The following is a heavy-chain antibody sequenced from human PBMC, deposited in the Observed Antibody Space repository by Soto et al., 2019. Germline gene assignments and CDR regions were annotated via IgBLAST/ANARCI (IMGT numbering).Heavy chain of an antibody. CDR3: AREWGDYDSSGYDDY. CDR1: GGTFSSYT. D-gene: IGHD3-22*01. CDR2: IIPILGIA. J-gene: IGHJ4*02. V-gene: IGHV1-69*08. Sequence: QVQLVQSGAEVKKPGSSVKVSCKASGGTFSSYTISWVRQAPGQGLEWMGMIIPILGIANYAQKFQGRVTITADKSTITAYMELSSLRSEDTAVYYCAREWGDYDSSGYDDYWGQGTLVTVSS.